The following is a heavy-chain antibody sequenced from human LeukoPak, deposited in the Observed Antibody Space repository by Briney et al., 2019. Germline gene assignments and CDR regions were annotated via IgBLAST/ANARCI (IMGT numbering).Heavy chain of an antibody. CDR2: MYYSGST. Sequence: SETVSLTCTVSGGSISSSNFHWGWIRQPPGKGLEWIGTMYYSGSTYYNPSLKSRVTISVDTSKNQFSLKLSSVTAADTAIYYCARGQFWSGYSIWGQGTLVTVSS. J-gene: IGHJ4*02. V-gene: IGHV4-39*01. CDR3: ARGQFWSGYSI. D-gene: IGHD3-3*02. CDR1: GGSISSSNFH.